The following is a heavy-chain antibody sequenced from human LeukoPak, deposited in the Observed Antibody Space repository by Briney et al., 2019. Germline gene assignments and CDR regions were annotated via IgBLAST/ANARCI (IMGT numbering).Heavy chain of an antibody. Sequence: GGSLRLSCAASGFTVSSTYMSWVRQAPGKGLEWVSVNYNGGNKYYIDCVKGRFTISRETSKNTLYLQMNSLRAEDTAVYYCASRHCSGGGCYFAGADPFDYWGQGTLVTVSS. CDR3: ASRHCSGGGCYFAGADPFDY. J-gene: IGHJ4*02. V-gene: IGHV3-53*01. CDR2: NYNGGNK. CDR1: GFTVSSTY. D-gene: IGHD2-15*01.